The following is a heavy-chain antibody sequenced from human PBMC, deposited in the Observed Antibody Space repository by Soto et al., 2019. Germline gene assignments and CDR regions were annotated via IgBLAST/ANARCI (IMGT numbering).Heavy chain of an antibody. V-gene: IGHV4-59*01. Sequence: WETLSLTCTVSGGSISSYYWSWIRQPPGKGLEWIGYIYYSGSTNYNPSLKSRVTISVDTSKNQSSLKLSSVTAADTAVYYCARVRGSGWYNWFDPWGQGTLVTVSS. CDR3: ARVRGSGWYNWFDP. CDR1: GGSISSYY. D-gene: IGHD6-19*01. J-gene: IGHJ5*02. CDR2: IYYSGST.